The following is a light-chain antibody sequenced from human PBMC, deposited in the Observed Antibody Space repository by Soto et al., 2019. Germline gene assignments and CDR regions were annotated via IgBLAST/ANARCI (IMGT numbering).Light chain of an antibody. V-gene: IGKV1-5*03. CDR3: QQGANYPYT. CDR1: QSISSS. J-gene: IGKJ2*01. CDR2: KAS. Sequence: DIKMTQSPSTLSASVGERVTITCRASQSISSSLAWYQQKPGKAPNLLIFKASSLQSGVPSRFSGSGSGTEFTLTISSLQPDDFATYYCQQGANYPYTFGQGTKLEIK.